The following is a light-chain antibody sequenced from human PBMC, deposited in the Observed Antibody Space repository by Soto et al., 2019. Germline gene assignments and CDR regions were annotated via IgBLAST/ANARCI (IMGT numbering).Light chain of an antibody. CDR2: GAS. V-gene: IGKV1-27*01. Sequence: DIQMTQSPSSLSASVGDRVIITCRASQGISNYLGWYQQKPGKVPNVLIYGASTLQSGVPSRFRGSGSGTDFTLTISSLQPEDVATYYCQKYDSAPFTFGPGTKVDIK. CDR3: QKYDSAPFT. J-gene: IGKJ3*01. CDR1: QGISNY.